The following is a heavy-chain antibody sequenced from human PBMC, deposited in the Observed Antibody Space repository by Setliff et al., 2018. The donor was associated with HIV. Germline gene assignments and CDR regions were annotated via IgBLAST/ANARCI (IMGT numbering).Heavy chain of an antibody. CDR2: IYDSEST. D-gene: IGHD4-17*01. V-gene: IGHV4-30-4*08. J-gene: IGHJ1*01. Sequence: PSETLSLTCTVSGGSISSGDYYWSWIRQPPGKGLEWIGNIYDSESTYYNPSLKSRVTISVDTSKNQFSLKLSSVTAADTAVYYCARHVKHYGDYVPLHFNHWGQGTLVTVSS. CDR3: ARHVKHYGDYVPLHFNH. CDR1: GGSISSGDYY.